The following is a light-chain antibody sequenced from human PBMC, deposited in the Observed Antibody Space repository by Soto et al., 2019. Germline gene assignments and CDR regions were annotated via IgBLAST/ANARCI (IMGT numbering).Light chain of an antibody. CDR1: QSVSSSY. Sequence: DIVLTQSPCTLSLSPGERATLSCRASQSVSSSYLAWYQQRPGQAPRLLIYGASKRAIGLPARFSGSGSGTEFTLTVTSLQSEDFAVYYCQQYNNWPQTFGQGTKVHI. CDR2: GAS. CDR3: QQYNNWPQT. J-gene: IGKJ1*01. V-gene: IGKV3-15*01.